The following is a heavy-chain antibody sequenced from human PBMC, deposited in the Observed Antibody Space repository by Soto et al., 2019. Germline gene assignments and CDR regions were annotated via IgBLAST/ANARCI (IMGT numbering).Heavy chain of an antibody. CDR2: IYYSGST. V-gene: IGHV4-59*01. CDR1: GGSISSYY. CDR3: ARDDGTHQSAP. D-gene: IGHD3-3*01. Sequence: PSATLSLTCTVSGGSISSYYWSWIRQPPGKGLEWIGYIYYSGSTNYNPSLKSRVTISVDTSKNQFSLKLSSVTAADTAGYYCARDDGTHQSAPWGQGTMVTVSS. J-gene: IGHJ5*02.